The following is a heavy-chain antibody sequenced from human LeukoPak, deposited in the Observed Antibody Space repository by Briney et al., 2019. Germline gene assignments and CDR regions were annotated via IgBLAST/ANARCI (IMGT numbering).Heavy chain of an antibody. Sequence: PSETLSLTCTVSGDSISSGNYWGWIRQPPGKGLEWIGSIFHTGSTYFNLSLKSRVTISVDTSKNQFSLRLSSVTAADTAVYYCARASLAYCGGDCFYYWYFDLWGRGTLVTVSS. J-gene: IGHJ2*01. D-gene: IGHD2-21*02. CDR2: IFHTGST. V-gene: IGHV4-38-2*02. CDR3: ARASLAYCGGDCFYYWYFDL. CDR1: GDSISSGNY.